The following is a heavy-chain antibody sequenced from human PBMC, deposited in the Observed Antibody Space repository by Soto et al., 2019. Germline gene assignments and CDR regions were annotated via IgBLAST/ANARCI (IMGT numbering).Heavy chain of an antibody. V-gene: IGHV3-74*01. CDR2: INSDGSST. CDR1: GFTFSSYW. D-gene: IGHD3-16*01. Sequence: EVQLVESGGGLVQPGGSLRLSCAASGFTFSSYWMHWVRQAPGKGLVWVSRINSDGSSTSYADSVKGRFTISRDNAKNTLYLQMNSLRAEDTAVYYCARVWSHYDYICGMFLGAFDIWGQGTMVTVSS. J-gene: IGHJ3*02. CDR3: ARVWSHYDYICGMFLGAFDI.